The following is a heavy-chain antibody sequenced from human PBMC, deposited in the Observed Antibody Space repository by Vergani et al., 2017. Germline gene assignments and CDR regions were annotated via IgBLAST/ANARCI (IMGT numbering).Heavy chain of an antibody. Sequence: EVQLVQSGAEVKKPGESLRISCKGSGYSFTSYWIGWVRQMPGKGLEWMGIIYPGDSDTRYSPSFQGQVTISADKSISTAYLQWSSLKASDTAVYYCARVSGSYGRQRHGTSHNWFDPWGQGTLVTVSS. CDR1: GYSFTSYW. J-gene: IGHJ5*02. V-gene: IGHV5-51*01. CDR2: IYPGDSDT. D-gene: IGHD5-18*01. CDR3: ARVSGSYGRQRHGTSHNWFDP.